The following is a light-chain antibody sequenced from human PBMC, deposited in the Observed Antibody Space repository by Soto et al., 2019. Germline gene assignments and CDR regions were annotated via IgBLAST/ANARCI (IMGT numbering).Light chain of an antibody. Sequence: EIVLTQSPATLSLSPGERATLSCRASQTITTYLAWYQQKPGQPPRLLIYGASNRATGIPARFSGSGSGTDFTLTISNLEPEDFALYYCQQRSNWPANFGQGTRLEIK. V-gene: IGKV3-11*01. CDR2: GAS. CDR3: QQRSNWPAN. J-gene: IGKJ5*01. CDR1: QTITTY.